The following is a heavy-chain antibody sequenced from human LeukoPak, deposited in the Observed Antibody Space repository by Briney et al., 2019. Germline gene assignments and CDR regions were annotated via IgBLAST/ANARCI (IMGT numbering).Heavy chain of an antibody. D-gene: IGHD6-19*01. CDR3: ARDRSSGWYGGFDY. V-gene: IGHV3-48*01. CDR2: ISSSSSTI. Sequence: GGSLRLSCAVSGFTVSGNYMSWVRQAPGKGLEWVSYISSSSSTIYYADSVKGRFTISRDNAKNSLYLQMNSLRAEDTAVYYCARDRSSGWYGGFDYWGQGTLVTVSS. J-gene: IGHJ4*02. CDR1: GFTVSGNY.